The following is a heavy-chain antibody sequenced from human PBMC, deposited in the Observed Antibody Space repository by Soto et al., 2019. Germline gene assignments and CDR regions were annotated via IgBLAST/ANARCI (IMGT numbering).Heavy chain of an antibody. J-gene: IGHJ5*02. V-gene: IGHV1-3*01. CDR2: INPATGDT. CDR3: ARAAGRSKLLPYYFDP. CDR1: GYVFTTSA. D-gene: IGHD3-22*01. Sequence: QVLLVQSGAEVQKPGASVRISCQASGYVFTTSAIHWVRQAPGQSLEWMGWINPATGDTKYSQNVRGRVTFALDTSATTAYLDRRSLASHDTAVYYCARAAGRSKLLPYYFDPWGQGTLVTVSS.